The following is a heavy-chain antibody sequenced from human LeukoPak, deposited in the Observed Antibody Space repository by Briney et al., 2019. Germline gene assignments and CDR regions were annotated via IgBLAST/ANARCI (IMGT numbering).Heavy chain of an antibody. J-gene: IGHJ4*02. D-gene: IGHD6-13*01. CDR1: GYTFTSYD. CDR2: MNPNSGNT. V-gene: IGHV1-8*01. CDR3: ARGPGIAAAGKGGYYFDY. Sequence: GASVKVSCKASGYTFTSYDINWVRQATGQGLEWMGWMNPNSGNTGYAQKFQGRVTMTGNTSISTAYMELSSLRSEDTAVYYCARGPGIAAAGKGGYYFDYWGQGTLVTVSS.